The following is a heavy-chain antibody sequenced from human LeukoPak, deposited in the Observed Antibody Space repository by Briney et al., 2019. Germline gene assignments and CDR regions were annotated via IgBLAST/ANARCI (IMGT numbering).Heavy chain of an antibody. Sequence: PGGSLRLSCAASGFTFSHYGMHWVRQAPGKGLEWVTFIRFDGSDKYYADSVKGRFTISRDNSKKTLYLQMNSLRAEDTAVYYCAKDLGSSGWYNYFDYWGQGTLVTVSS. V-gene: IGHV3-30*02. CDR1: GFTFSHYG. CDR2: IRFDGSDK. CDR3: AKDLGSSGWYNYFDY. J-gene: IGHJ4*02. D-gene: IGHD6-19*01.